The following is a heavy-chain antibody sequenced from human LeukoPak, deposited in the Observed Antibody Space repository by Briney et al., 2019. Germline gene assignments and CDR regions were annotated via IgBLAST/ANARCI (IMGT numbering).Heavy chain of an antibody. CDR1: GFTFSSHS. CDR2: ISISSSYI. D-gene: IGHD2-15*01. Sequence: PGGSLRLSCAASGFTFSSHSMDWVRQAPGKGLEWVASISISSSYIDYADSVKGRFTISRDNAKDSLYLQMNSLRADDTAVYYCARDAFTDCSGGSCYLNYFDYWGQGTLVTVSS. V-gene: IGHV3-21*01. J-gene: IGHJ4*02. CDR3: ARDAFTDCSGGSCYLNYFDY.